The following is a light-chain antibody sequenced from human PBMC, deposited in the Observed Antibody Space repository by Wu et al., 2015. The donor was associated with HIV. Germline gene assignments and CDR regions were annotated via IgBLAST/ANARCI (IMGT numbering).Light chain of an antibody. J-gene: IGKJ1*01. Sequence: DIQMTQSPSSLSASVGDRVTITCRASQGISNSLAWYQQKPGKAPKLLVYGAPRLESGVPSRFSGSGSGTDHTLTISSLQPEDFASYYCQQSYTTPRTFGQGTKVEIK. CDR2: GAP. CDR1: QGISNS. V-gene: IGKV1-NL1*01. CDR3: QQSYTTPRT.